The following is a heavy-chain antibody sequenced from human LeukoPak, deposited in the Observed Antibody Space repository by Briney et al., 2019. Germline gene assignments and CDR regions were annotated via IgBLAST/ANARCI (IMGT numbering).Heavy chain of an antibody. D-gene: IGHD3-22*01. CDR2: ISYDGSNK. V-gene: IGHV3-30*18. Sequence: PGGSLRLSCAASGFTFSSYGMHWVRQAPGKGLEWVAVISYDGSNKYYADSVKGRFTISRDNPKNTLYLQMNSLRAEDTAVYYCAKVMYYYDSSFDYWGQGTLVTVSS. CDR3: AKVMYYYDSSFDY. CDR1: GFTFSSYG. J-gene: IGHJ4*02.